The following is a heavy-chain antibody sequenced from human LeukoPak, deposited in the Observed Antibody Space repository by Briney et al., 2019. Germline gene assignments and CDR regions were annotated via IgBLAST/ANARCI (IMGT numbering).Heavy chain of an antibody. CDR2: ISGSGGRT. J-gene: IGHJ6*03. V-gene: IGHV3-23*01. CDR1: GFTFSSYA. Sequence: GGSLRLSCAASGFTFSSYAMSWVRQAPGKGLEWVSDISGSGGRTYYADSVKSRFTISRDTSKNTLYLQMNSLRAEDTAVYYCAKAPTSYYNYMDVWAKGPRSPSP. CDR3: AKAPTSYYNYMDV.